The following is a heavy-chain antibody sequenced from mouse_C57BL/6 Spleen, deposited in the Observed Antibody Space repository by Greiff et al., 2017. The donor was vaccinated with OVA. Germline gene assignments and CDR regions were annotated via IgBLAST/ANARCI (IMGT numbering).Heavy chain of an antibody. D-gene: IGHD4-1*01. CDR2: IYPGDGDT. CDR1: GYAFSSSW. J-gene: IGHJ2*01. Sequence: VMLVESGPELVKPGASVKISCKASGYAFSSSWMNWVKQRPGKGLEWIGRIYPGDGDTNYNGKFKGKATLTADKSSSTAYMQLSSLTSEDSAVYVCASGTGRGDYFDYWGQGTTLTVSS. CDR3: ASGTGRGDYFDY. V-gene: IGHV1-82*01.